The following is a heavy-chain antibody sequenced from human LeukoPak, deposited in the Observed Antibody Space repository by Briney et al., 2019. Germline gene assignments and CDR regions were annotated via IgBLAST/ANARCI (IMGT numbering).Heavy chain of an antibody. V-gene: IGHV3-23*01. J-gene: IGHJ4*02. CDR2: ISGSGGST. Sequence: PGGSLRLSCAGSGFTFSSYAMSWVRQAPGKGLEWVSAISGSGGSTYYAASVKGRFTISGDNSKNTLYLQMNSLRAEDTAVYYCAKDGDSSGWYRIFDYWGQGTLVTVSS. CDR1: GFTFSSYA. CDR3: AKDGDSSGWYRIFDY. D-gene: IGHD6-19*01.